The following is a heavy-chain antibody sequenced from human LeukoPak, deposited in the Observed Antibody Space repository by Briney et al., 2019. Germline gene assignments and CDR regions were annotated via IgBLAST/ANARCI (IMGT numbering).Heavy chain of an antibody. D-gene: IGHD1-26*01. CDR3: AGQVGQMRFDS. V-gene: IGHV4-59*08. J-gene: IGHJ5*01. CDR2: IYGGGST. Sequence: SETLSLTCTVSGGSISSYYCSWIRQPPGKGLEWIGYIYGGGSTNYNPSLTSRVTISVDTSKNQFSLSLSSVTAADTAVYYCAGQVGQMRFDSWGQGTLVTVSS. CDR1: GGSISSYY.